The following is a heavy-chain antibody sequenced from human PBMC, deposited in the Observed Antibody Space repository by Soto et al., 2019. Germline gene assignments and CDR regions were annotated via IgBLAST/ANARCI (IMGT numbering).Heavy chain of an antibody. J-gene: IGHJ4*02. V-gene: IGHV3-9*01. CDR2: ISWNSGNI. CDR1: GFTFDDYA. CDR3: VRSKGGYSYGTPFDY. Sequence: EVQLEESGGALVQPGRSLRLSCAASGFTFDDYAMHWVRHVLGKGLEWVSSISWNSGNIGYADSVKGRFTTSRDNAKSSLYLQINSLRPEDTALYYCVRSKGGYSYGTPFDYWGQGTLVTVSS. D-gene: IGHD5-18*01.